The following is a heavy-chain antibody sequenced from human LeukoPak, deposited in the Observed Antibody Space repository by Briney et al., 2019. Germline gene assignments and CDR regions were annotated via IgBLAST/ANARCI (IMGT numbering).Heavy chain of an antibody. CDR2: ISDDGNSD. J-gene: IGHJ4*02. CDR1: GFTFSNYA. D-gene: IGHD6-25*01. V-gene: IGHV3-30-3*01. CDR3: ARGSAPAGTYHLDC. Sequence: GGSLRLSCAASGFTFSNYAMLWVRQPPGKGPEWVAVISDDGNSDHYADSVKGRFTFSRDNSKNTLSLQMNSLRGEDTAVYYCARGSAPAGTYHLDCWGQGTLDTVSS.